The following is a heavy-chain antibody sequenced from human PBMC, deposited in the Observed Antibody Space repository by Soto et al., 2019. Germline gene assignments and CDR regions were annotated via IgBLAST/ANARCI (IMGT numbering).Heavy chain of an antibody. J-gene: IGHJ5*02. CDR2: FDSSGEK. CDR3: ARRHLAVAVSPWFDP. V-gene: IGHV2-26*01. D-gene: IGHD6-19*01. Sequence: QVTLKESGPVLVKPTETLTLRCTVSGLSITDSETGVSWIRQPPGQALGWLAHFDSSGEKSYRTFLKSRLASSKDTTKSQIVLTMTNMDPADTATYYCARRHLAVAVSPWFDPWGQGIPVTVSS. CDR1: GLSITDSETG.